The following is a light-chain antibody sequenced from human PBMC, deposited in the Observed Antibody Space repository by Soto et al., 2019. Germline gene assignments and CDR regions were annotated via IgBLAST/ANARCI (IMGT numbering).Light chain of an antibody. CDR3: QQYNSHSSYT. V-gene: IGKV1-5*03. CDR2: KAS. Sequence: DIQMTQSPSTLSASVGDRVTITCRASQSISSWLAWYQQKPGKAPKLLIYKASSLGSGVPSRFSGSGSGTEFTLTISNLQPDDFAIYYCQQYNSHSSYTFGQGTKLEIK. J-gene: IGKJ2*01. CDR1: QSISSW.